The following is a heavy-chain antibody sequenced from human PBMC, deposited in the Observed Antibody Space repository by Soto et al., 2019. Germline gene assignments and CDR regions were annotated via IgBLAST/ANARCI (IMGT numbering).Heavy chain of an antibody. V-gene: IGHV1-2*02. Sequence: GASVKVSCKASGYTFTGYYMHWVRQAPGQGLEWMGWINPNSGGTNYAQKFQGRVTMTRDTSISTAYMELSRLRSDDTAVYYCACSYYDFWSGSRPLYYYGMDVWGQGTTVTVS. D-gene: IGHD3-3*01. CDR2: INPNSGGT. CDR1: GYTFTGYY. CDR3: ACSYYDFWSGSRPLYYYGMDV. J-gene: IGHJ6*02.